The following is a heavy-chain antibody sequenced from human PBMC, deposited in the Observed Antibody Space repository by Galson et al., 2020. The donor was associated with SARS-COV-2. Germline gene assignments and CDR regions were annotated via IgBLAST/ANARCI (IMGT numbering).Heavy chain of an antibody. CDR1: GYTFTSYD. V-gene: IGHV1-8*01. Sequence: ASVKVSCKASGYTFTSYDINWVRQATGQGLEWMGWMNPNSGNTCYAQKFQGRVTMTRNTPISTAYMALSSLRSEDTAVYYCASGISRGTTILFRTYYYMDGWGKGTTVTVSS. CDR3: ASGISRGTTILFRTYYYMDG. CDR2: MNPNSGNT. D-gene: IGHD6-25*01. J-gene: IGHJ6*03.